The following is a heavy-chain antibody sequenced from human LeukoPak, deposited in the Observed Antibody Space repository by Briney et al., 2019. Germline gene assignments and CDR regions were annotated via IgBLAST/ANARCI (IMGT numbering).Heavy chain of an antibody. D-gene: IGHD3-10*01. CDR2: ISSSSSYI. J-gene: IGHJ4*02. V-gene: IGHV3-21*01. CDR3: ARDSRYYYGSGSYYTYHDY. Sequence: GGSLRLSCAASGFTFSSYSMNWVRQAPGKGLEWVSSISSSSSYIYYADSVKGRLTISRDNAKNSLYLQMNSLRAEDTAVYYCARDSRYYYGSGSYYTYHDYWGQGTLVTVSS. CDR1: GFTFSSYS.